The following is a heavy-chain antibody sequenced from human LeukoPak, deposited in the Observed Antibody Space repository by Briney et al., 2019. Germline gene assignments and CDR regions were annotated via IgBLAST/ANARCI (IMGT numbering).Heavy chain of an antibody. D-gene: IGHD3/OR15-3a*01. J-gene: IGHJ4*02. CDR2: INEDGSEK. V-gene: IGHV3-7*01. Sequence: GGSLRLSCAASGFTFTDHWMSWVRQAPGKGLEWVANINEDGSEKYYVDSVEGRFTISRDNAKKSLYLQMNSLRAEDTAVYYCARGGTGVSRDYWGQGTLVTVAS. CDR1: GFTFTDHW. CDR3: ARGGTGVSRDY.